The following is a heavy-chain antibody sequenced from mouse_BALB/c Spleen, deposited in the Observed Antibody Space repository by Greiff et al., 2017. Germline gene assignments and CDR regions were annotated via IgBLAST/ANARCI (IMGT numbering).Heavy chain of an antibody. CDR2: IYPYNGGT. Sequence: VQLQQSGPELVKPGASVKISCKASGYTFTDYNMHWVKQSHGKSLEWIGYIYPYNGGTGYNQKFKSKATLTVDNSSSTAYMELRSLTSEDSAVYYCAREKVYYGWVFAYWGQGTLVTVSA. J-gene: IGHJ3*01. CDR3: AREKVYYGWVFAY. CDR1: GYTFTDYN. D-gene: IGHD1-2*01. V-gene: IGHV1S29*02.